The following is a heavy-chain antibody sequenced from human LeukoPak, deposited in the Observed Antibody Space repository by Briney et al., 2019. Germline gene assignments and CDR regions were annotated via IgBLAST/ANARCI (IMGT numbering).Heavy chain of an antibody. J-gene: IGHJ4*02. CDR2: ISGSGGST. CDR3: AKDLWALRYSYGDDFDY. D-gene: IGHD5-18*01. CDR1: GFTFSSYA. Sequence: GGSLRLSCAASGFTFSSYAMSWVRQAPGKGLEWVSAISGSGGSTYYADSEKGRFTISRDNSKNTLYLQMNSLRAEDTAVYYCAKDLWALRYSYGDDFDYWGQGTLVTVSS. V-gene: IGHV3-23*01.